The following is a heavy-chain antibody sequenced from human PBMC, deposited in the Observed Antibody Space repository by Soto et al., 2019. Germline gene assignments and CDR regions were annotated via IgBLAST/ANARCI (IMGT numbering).Heavy chain of an antibody. CDR1: GFAFGGYG. Sequence: QAHLVESGGGVVQPGRSLRLSCAASGFAFGGYGMQWVRQAPGKGLEWVAVISFDGTDISYIDSVKGRFTISRDNSKRTLNLQMNSLRAEDTAVYYCAKVFDSSGRAYFDKWGQGTLVAVSS. CDR3: AKVFDSSGRAYFDK. CDR2: ISFDGTDI. J-gene: IGHJ4*02. D-gene: IGHD3-22*01. V-gene: IGHV3-30*18.